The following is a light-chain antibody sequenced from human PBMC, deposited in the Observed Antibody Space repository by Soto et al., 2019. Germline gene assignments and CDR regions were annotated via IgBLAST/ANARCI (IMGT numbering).Light chain of an antibody. CDR3: QQSYSTPPT. Sequence: DIPMTQSPSSLSASVGDRVTITCRASQSISSYLNWYQQKPGKAPKLLIYAASSLQSGVPSRFSGSGSGTDFTLTISSLQPEDFATYYCQQSYSTPPTFGQGTKVELK. V-gene: IGKV1-39*01. CDR2: AAS. J-gene: IGKJ1*01. CDR1: QSISSY.